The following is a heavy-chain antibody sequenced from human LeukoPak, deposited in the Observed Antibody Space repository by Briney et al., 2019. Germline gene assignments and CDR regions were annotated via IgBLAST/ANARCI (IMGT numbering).Heavy chain of an antibody. Sequence: GGSLRLSCAASGFTFSSYSMNWVRQAPGKGLEWVSSISSSSSYIYYADSVKGRFTISRDNAKNSLYLQMNSLRAEDTAVYYCARGSTYYYDSSGYYPDAFDIWGQGTMVTLSS. CDR3: ARGSTYYYDSSGYYPDAFDI. D-gene: IGHD3-22*01. CDR1: GFTFSSYS. V-gene: IGHV3-21*01. J-gene: IGHJ3*02. CDR2: ISSSSSYI.